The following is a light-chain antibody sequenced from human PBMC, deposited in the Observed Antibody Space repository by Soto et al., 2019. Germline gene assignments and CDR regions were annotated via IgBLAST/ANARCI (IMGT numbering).Light chain of an antibody. CDR1: SSDVGGYNY. V-gene: IGLV2-14*01. CDR2: DVS. CDR3: SSYTISSTDV. J-gene: IGLJ1*01. Sequence: QSALTQPASVSGSPGQSITISFTGTSSDVGGYNYVSWYQQHPGRAPKLMIYDVSIRPSGVSNRFSGSKSGNTASLTISGLQAEDEADYYCSSYTISSTDVFGTGTKLTVL.